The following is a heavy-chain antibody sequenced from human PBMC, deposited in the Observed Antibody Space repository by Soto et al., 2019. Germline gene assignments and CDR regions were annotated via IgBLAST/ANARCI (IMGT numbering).Heavy chain of an antibody. CDR3: ARDRSEYSSSLDAFDI. CDR2: TYYRSKWYN. D-gene: IGHD6-6*01. J-gene: IGHJ3*02. CDR1: GDIVSSNSAA. Sequence: PSQTLSLTCAISGDIVSSNSAAWNWIRQSPSRGLEWLGRTYYRSKWYNDYAVSVKSRITINPDTSKNQFSLQLNSVTPEDTAVYYCARDRSEYSSSLDAFDIWGQGTMVTVSS. V-gene: IGHV6-1*01.